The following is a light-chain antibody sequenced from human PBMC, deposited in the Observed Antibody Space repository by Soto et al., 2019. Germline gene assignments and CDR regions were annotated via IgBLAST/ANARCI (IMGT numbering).Light chain of an antibody. V-gene: IGLV2-8*01. CDR2: EVT. J-gene: IGLJ1*01. CDR1: SGDIGGYDY. CDR3: SSYAGSNNPYV. Sequence: QSALTQPASVSWSPGQSITISCTGTSGDIGGYDYVSWYQQHPGKAPKLMIYEVTKRPLGVPDRFSGSKSGNTASLTVSGLQAEDEADYYCSSYAGSNNPYVFGTGTKVTVL.